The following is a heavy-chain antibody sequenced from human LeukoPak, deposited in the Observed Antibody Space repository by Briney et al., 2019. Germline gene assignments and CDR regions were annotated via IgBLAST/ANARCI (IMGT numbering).Heavy chain of an antibody. J-gene: IGHJ4*02. CDR3: ARVVSGSSGDYDPFDY. Sequence: GGSLRLSCAASGFTFSSYWMHWVRQAPGKGLVWVSRINSDGSRTSYADSVKGRFTISRDNAKNTLYLQMNSLRAEDTAVYYCARVVSGSSGDYDPFDYWGQGTLVTVSS. D-gene: IGHD4-17*01. CDR2: INSDGSRT. CDR1: GFTFSSYW. V-gene: IGHV3-74*01.